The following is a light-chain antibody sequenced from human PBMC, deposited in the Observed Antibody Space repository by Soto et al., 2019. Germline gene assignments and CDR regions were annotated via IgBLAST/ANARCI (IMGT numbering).Light chain of an antibody. Sequence: EIVMTQSPATLSVSPGARATLSCRASQSVSSNLAWYQQKPGQAPRLLIYGASPRATGIPARFSGSGSGTDVTLTISSLQSEDFAVYYCQQYNNWPPVYTFGQGTKLEIK. J-gene: IGKJ2*01. CDR3: QQYNNWPPVYT. CDR2: GAS. CDR1: QSVSSN. V-gene: IGKV3-15*01.